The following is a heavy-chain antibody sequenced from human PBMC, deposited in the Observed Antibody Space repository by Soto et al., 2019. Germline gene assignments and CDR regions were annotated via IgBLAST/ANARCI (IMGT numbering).Heavy chain of an antibody. CDR1: GGTFSSYA. D-gene: IGHD3-3*02. CDR3: ARGRIASRVNYFDY. J-gene: IGHJ4*02. CDR2: IIPIFGTA. V-gene: IGHV1-69*13. Sequence: SVKVSCKASGGTFSSYAISWVRQAPGQGLEWMGGIIPIFGTANYAQKFQGRVTITADESTSTAYVELSSLGSEDTAVYYCARGRIASRVNYFDYWGQGTLVTVSS.